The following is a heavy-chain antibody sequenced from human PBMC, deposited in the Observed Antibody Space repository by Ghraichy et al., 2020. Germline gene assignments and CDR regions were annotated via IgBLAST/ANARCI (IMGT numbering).Heavy chain of an antibody. J-gene: IGHJ4*02. Sequence: SQTLSLTCTVSGDSISSYYWSWIRQPPGKGLEWIGYIYYSGSTNYNPSFKSRATKSVDTSKNQFSLKLSSVTAADTAVYYCVRYARGHCGHDYWGQGTLVTVSS. CDR2: IYYSGST. D-gene: IGHD2-21*02. CDR1: GDSISSYY. V-gene: IGHV4-59*01. CDR3: VRYARGHCGHDY.